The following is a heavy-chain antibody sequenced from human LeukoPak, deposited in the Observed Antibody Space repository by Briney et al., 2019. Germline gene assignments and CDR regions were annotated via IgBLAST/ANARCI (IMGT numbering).Heavy chain of an antibody. CDR1: GFTFSSYS. CDR2: ISSSSSTI. Sequence: PGGSLRLSCAASGFTFSSYSMNWVRQAPGKGLEWVSYISSSSSTIYYADSVKGRFTISRDNAKNSLYLQMNSLRAEDTAVYYCARVDCSGGSCYFQHWGQGTLVTVSS. D-gene: IGHD2-15*01. J-gene: IGHJ1*01. V-gene: IGHV3-48*04. CDR3: ARVDCSGGSCYFQH.